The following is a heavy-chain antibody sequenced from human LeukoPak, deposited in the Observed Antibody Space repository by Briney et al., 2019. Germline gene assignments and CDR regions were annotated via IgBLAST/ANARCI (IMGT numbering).Heavy chain of an antibody. CDR3: AGGLSGYGHFDY. Sequence: PGGSLRLSCAASGFTFSSYSMNWVRQAPGKGLEWVSSISSSSSYIYYADSVKGRFTISRDNAKNSLYLQMNSLRAEDTAVYYCAGGLSGYGHFDYWGQGTLVTVSS. J-gene: IGHJ4*02. CDR2: ISSSSSYI. D-gene: IGHD5-12*01. CDR1: GFTFSSYS. V-gene: IGHV3-21*01.